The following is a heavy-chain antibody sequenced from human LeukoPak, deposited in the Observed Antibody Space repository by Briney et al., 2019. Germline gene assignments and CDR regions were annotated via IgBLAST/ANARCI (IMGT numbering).Heavy chain of an antibody. CDR3: ARLTFWDYYDSSGYYGGY. Sequence: PSETLSLTCTVSGGSISSSRYYWGWIRQPPGKGLEWIGSIYYSGNTYFNPSLRSRVTISVDTSKNHFSLKLSSVTAADTAVYYCARLTFWDYYDSSGYYGGYWGQGTLVTVSS. CDR2: IYYSGNT. V-gene: IGHV4-39*02. J-gene: IGHJ4*02. D-gene: IGHD3-22*01. CDR1: GGSISSSRYY.